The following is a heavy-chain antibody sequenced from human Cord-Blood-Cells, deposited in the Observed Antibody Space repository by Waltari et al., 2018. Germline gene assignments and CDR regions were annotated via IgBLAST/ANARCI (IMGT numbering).Heavy chain of an antibody. CDR1: GESFSGYY. Sequence: QVQLQQWGAGLLKPSETLSLTCAVYGESFSGYYWSWIRQPPGKGLEWIGEINHSGSTNYNPSLKSRVTISVDTSKNQFSLKLSSVTAADTAVYYCAKTGDLYYFDYWGQGTLVTVSS. CDR3: AKTGDLYYFDY. J-gene: IGHJ4*02. D-gene: IGHD7-27*01. V-gene: IGHV4-34*01. CDR2: INHSGST.